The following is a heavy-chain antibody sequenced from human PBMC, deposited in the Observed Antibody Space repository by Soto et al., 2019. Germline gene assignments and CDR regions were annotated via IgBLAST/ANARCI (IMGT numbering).Heavy chain of an antibody. Sequence: ASVNVSCKASGGTFSSYAITWVRQAPGQGLEWMGWINPNSGGTNYAQKFQGWVTMTRDTSISTAYMELSRLRSDDTAVYYCARDARGDEAPMDYWGQGTLVTVSS. CDR1: GGTFSSYA. D-gene: IGHD3-10*01. V-gene: IGHV1-2*04. J-gene: IGHJ4*02. CDR2: INPNSGGT. CDR3: ARDARGDEAPMDY.